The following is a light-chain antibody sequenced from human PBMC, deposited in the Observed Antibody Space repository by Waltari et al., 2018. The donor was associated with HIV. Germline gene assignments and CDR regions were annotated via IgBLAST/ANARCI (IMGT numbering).Light chain of an antibody. V-gene: IGLV3-1*01. CDR3: QAWDSSTVV. CDR1: DLGGRS. J-gene: IGLJ2*01. Sequence: SYELTQPPSVSVSPGQTATITCSGADLGGRSACWYQQKPGLSPVLVIYQDNKRASGIFERFSGSNSGNAATLTISGTQAMDEADYFCQAWDSSTVVFGGGTKLTVL. CDR2: QDN.